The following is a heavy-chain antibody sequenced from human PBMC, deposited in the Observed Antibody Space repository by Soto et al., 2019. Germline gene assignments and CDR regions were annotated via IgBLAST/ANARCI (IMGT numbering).Heavy chain of an antibody. CDR1: GGSISSGGAYY. Sequence: QVQLQESGPGLVKPSQTLSLTCAVSGGSISSGGAYYWSWIRQSPGKGLEWIAYIHYSGSTYYNSSLKSRVTMSVDTAMNQFSLKVSSVTAADTAVYYCARSPKGLGNFDYWGQGTLVTVSS. D-gene: IGHD3-10*01. CDR2: IHYSGST. CDR3: ARSPKGLGNFDY. V-gene: IGHV4-30-4*01. J-gene: IGHJ4*02.